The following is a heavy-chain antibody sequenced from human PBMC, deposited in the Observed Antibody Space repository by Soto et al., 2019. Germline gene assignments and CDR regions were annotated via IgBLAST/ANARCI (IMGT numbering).Heavy chain of an antibody. CDR1: GYTFTSYG. CDR3: ARGHSSGWFMGWFDP. CDR2: ISAYNGNT. Sequence: ASVKVSCKASGYTFTSYGISWVRQAPGQGLEWMGWISAYNGNTNCAQKLQGRVTTTTDTSTSTAYMELRSLRSDDTAVYYCARGHSSGWFMGWFDPWGQGTLVTVSS. V-gene: IGHV1-18*01. J-gene: IGHJ5*02. D-gene: IGHD6-19*01.